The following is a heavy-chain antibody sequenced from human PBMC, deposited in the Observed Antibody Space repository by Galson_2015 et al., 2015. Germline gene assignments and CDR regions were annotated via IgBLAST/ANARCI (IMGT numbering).Heavy chain of an antibody. D-gene: IGHD6-19*01. J-gene: IGHJ3*02. CDR1: GFTFDDYA. CDR2: ISWSSGSI. CDR3: TKDMYYSSDWHQGWAFDI. V-gene: IGHV3-9*01. Sequence: SLRLSCAASGFTFDDYAMHWVRQAPGKGLEWVSGISWSSGSIAYADSVKGRFTISRDNAKNSLSLQMNSLKPEDTALYYCTKDMYYSSDWHQGWAFDIWGQGTMVSVSS.